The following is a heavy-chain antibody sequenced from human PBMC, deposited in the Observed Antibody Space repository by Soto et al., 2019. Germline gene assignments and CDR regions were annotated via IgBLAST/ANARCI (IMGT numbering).Heavy chain of an antibody. Sequence: PSENLSLTCTVSAGSISRCGYYWSWIRQDPGKGLEWMGYIYRSGNAYYNPSLESRLTISVDTSKNQFSLKLSSVTAADTAVYYCAREEGSHYYDSSRTWFDLWCQGPLVSGFS. V-gene: IGHV4-31*03. J-gene: IGHJ5*02. CDR3: AREEGSHYYDSSRTWFDL. CDR2: IYRSGNA. CDR1: AGSISRCGYY. D-gene: IGHD3-22*01.